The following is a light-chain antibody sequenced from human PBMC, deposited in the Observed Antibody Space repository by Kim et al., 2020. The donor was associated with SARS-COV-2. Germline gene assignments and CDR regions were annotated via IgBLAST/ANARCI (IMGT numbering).Light chain of an antibody. CDR2: GKN. V-gene: IGLV3-19*01. CDR1: SLSISY. CDR3: NSRDSNDNVV. Sequence: ALGQTVRTTCQGPSLSISYATCYPPTPGQAPILFIYGKNTLPSAIPDPFSASSSGNTASLTITGTHAGDEAHYYCNSRDSNDNVVFGGGTQLTVL. J-gene: IGLJ2*01.